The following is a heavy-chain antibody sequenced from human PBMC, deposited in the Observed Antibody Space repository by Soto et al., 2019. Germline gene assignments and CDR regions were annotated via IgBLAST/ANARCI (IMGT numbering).Heavy chain of an antibody. Sequence: GPEVKKPGASVTVSCKTSGYTFTDHGIDWVRQAPGQGLEWVGWVSSYNGNTNYAYNLKDRVIMTTDASTSTAYMELRGLRSDDTAVYYCAREVEGSYSPADFWGQGTPVTVSS. CDR1: GYTFTDHG. CDR2: VSSYNGNT. CDR3: AREVEGSYSPADF. V-gene: IGHV1-18*01. D-gene: IGHD3-10*01. J-gene: IGHJ4*02.